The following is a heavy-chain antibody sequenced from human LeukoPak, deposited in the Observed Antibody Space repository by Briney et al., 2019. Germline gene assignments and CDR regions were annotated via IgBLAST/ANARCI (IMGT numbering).Heavy chain of an antibody. CDR3: AKEQRGYSGYAVGSCFDP. J-gene: IGHJ5*02. V-gene: IGHV3-30*02. D-gene: IGHD5-12*01. Sequence: GGSLRLSCAASGFTFSSYGMHWVRQAPGKGLEWVTFIRFDGSYEDYADSVKGRFTISRDNSKNTLYLKMNSLRAEDTAVYYCAKEQRGYSGYAVGSCFDPWGQGTLVTVSS. CDR1: GFTFSSYG. CDR2: IRFDGSYE.